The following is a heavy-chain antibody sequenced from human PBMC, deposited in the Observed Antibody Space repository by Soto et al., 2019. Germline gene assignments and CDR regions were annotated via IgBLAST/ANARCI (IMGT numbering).Heavy chain of an antibody. Sequence: ETLSLTCTVSGGSISSYYWSWIRQPPGKGLEWIGYIYYSGSTNYNPSLKSRVTISVDTSKNQFSLKLSSVTAADTAVYYCARVSGSYKGDWFDPWGQGTLVTVSS. V-gene: IGHV4-59*01. J-gene: IGHJ5*02. CDR1: GGSISSYY. D-gene: IGHD1-26*01. CDR2: IYYSGST. CDR3: ARVSGSYKGDWFDP.